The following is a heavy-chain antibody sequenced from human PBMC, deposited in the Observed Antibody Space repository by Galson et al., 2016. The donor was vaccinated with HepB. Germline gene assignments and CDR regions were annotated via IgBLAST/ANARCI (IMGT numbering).Heavy chain of an antibody. CDR3: ARDLGGSYYRDAFDI. V-gene: IGHV1-69*13. D-gene: IGHD1-26*01. J-gene: IGHJ3*02. Sequence: SVKVSCKASGGTFSSSAISWVRQAPGQGLEWMGGIIPLFGTVNEAQKFQGRVTITADEPTSTAYLEVSSLRSEDTAVYYCARDLGGSYYRDAFDIWGQGTMITVSS. CDR1: GGTFSSSA. CDR2: IIPLFGTV.